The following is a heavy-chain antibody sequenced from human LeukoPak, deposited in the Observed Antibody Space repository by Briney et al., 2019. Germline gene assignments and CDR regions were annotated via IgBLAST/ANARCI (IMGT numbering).Heavy chain of an antibody. J-gene: IGHJ3*01. CDR1: GGSISNLDDY. CDR3: AGRGSSSGTFDV. V-gene: IGHV4-61*02. D-gene: IGHD2-2*01. Sequence: SETLSLTCTVSGGSISNLDDYWSWVRQPAGRRREWIGRIYTSGGTNYNPSLKSRVTMSVDKSKNQISLNLASLTAPDTALYYCAGRGSSSGTFDVWGPGTFVTVSS. CDR2: IYTSGGT.